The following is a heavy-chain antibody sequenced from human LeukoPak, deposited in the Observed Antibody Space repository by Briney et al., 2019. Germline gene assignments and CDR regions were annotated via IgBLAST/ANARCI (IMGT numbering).Heavy chain of an antibody. CDR1: GFTFSSYA. V-gene: IGHV3-30*18. J-gene: IGHJ3*02. Sequence: GGSLRLSCAASGFTFSSYAMSWVRQAPGKGLEWVAVISYDGSNKYYADSVKGRFTISRDNSKNTLYLQMNSLRAEDTAVYYCAKDQVWGSYSFAFDIWGQGTMVTVSS. CDR2: ISYDGSNK. CDR3: AKDQVWGSYSFAFDI. D-gene: IGHD1-26*01.